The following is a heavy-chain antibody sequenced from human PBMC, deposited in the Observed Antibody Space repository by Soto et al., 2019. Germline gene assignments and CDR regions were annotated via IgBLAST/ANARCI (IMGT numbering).Heavy chain of an antibody. Sequence: GWSLRLSCAASGFTFISYWMTWVRQAPGKGLEWVANIKQSGSETYYVDSVKGRFTISRDDAKNALYLQKNTLRAEDTAVYFCARGYSIDYWGQGTLVTVSS. CDR1: GFTFISYW. V-gene: IGHV3-7*03. J-gene: IGHJ4*02. D-gene: IGHD5-18*01. CDR3: ARGYSIDY. CDR2: IKQSGSET.